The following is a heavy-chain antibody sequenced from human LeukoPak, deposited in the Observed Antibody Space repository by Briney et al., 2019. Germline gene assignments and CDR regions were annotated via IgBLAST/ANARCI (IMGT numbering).Heavy chain of an antibody. V-gene: IGHV4-31*03. CDR2: IYYSGST. J-gene: IGHJ4*02. D-gene: IGHD3-22*01. Sequence: PSETRSLTCTVSGGSISSGGYYWSWIRQHPGKGLEWIGYIYYSGSTYYNPSLKSRVTISVDTSKNQFSLKLSSVTAADTAVYYCARQDYYDSSGYQTYFDYWGQGTLVTVSS. CDR1: GGSISSGGYY. CDR3: ARQDYYDSSGYQTYFDY.